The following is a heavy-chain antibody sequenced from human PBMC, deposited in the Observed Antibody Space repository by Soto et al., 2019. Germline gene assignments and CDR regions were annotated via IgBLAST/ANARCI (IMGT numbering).Heavy chain of an antibody. Sequence: QLQLQESGSGLVKPSPTLSLTCSVSGGTITSGRSSWNWIRQSPGKGVEWIAYIYHSGSTYYNPSLKSRVTISVDRSEHQFSLKLTSVPAADSAVYYCVRESVASGPIYFDTWGPVTLVTVSS. D-gene: IGHD6-6*01. CDR2: IYHSGST. J-gene: IGHJ5*02. CDR3: VRESVASGPIYFDT. CDR1: GGTITSGRSS. V-gene: IGHV4-30-2*06.